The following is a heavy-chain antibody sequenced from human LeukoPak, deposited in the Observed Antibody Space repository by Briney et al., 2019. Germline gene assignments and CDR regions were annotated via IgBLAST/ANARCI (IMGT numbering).Heavy chain of an antibody. J-gene: IGHJ4*02. D-gene: IGHD6-19*01. V-gene: IGHV4-4*02. CDR2: MYHSGST. CDR1: GGSISSSYW. Sequence: PSGTLSLTCAVSGGSISSSYWWSWVRQPPGKGLEWIGEMYHSGSTNYNPSLKSRVTISLDNAKNQFSLKLSSVTAADMAVYYCATNSGWRFDYWGQGTLVTVSS. CDR3: ATNSGWRFDY.